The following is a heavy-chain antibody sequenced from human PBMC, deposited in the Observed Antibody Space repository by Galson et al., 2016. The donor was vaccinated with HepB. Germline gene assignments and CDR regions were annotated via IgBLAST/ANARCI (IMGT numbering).Heavy chain of an antibody. CDR2: ISYDGSNK. CDR3: ARADYDILSGYYTGMDV. J-gene: IGHJ6*02. V-gene: IGHV3-30*04. Sequence: SLRLSCAASGFKIGSFFMHWVRQAPGKGLQWVAVISYDGSNKDHADSVKGRFTISRDNSKNTLYLQMDSLIFEDTAVYYCARADYDILSGYYTGMDVWGQGTTVTVSS. CDR1: GFKIGSFF. D-gene: IGHD3-9*01.